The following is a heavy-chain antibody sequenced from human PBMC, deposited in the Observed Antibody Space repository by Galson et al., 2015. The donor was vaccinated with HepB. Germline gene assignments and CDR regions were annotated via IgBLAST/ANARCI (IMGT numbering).Heavy chain of an antibody. J-gene: IGHJ3*02. Sequence: SLRLSCAASGFTFSSYGMHWVRQAPGKGLEWVAVISCDGSNKYYADSVKGRFTISRDNSKNTLYLQMNSLRAEDTAVYYCARDLPDGDYGGAFDIWGQGTMVTVSS. CDR3: ARDLPDGDYGGAFDI. V-gene: IGHV3-30*03. D-gene: IGHD4-17*01. CDR1: GFTFSSYG. CDR2: ISCDGSNK.